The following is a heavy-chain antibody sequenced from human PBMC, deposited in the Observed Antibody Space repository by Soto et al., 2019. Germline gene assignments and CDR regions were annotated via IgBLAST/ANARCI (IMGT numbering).Heavy chain of an antibody. J-gene: IGHJ5*02. Sequence: SETLSLTCTVSGGSVSSGSYYWSWIRQPPGKGLEWIGYIYYSGSTNYNPSLKSRVTISVDTSKNQFSLKLSSVTAADTAVYNCARGGPIVVVPADALRFDPWGQGTLVTVSS. CDR3: ARGGPIVVVPADALRFDP. CDR1: GGSVSSGSYY. D-gene: IGHD2-2*01. V-gene: IGHV4-61*01. CDR2: IYYSGST.